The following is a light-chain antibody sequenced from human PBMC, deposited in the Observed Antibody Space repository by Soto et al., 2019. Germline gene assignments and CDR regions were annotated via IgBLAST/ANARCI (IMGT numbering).Light chain of an antibody. CDR3: QQYYNTPRT. CDR2: WAS. V-gene: IGKV4-1*01. Sequence: DIVMTQCPDSLAVSLGERATINCKSSQSVLYSSNNKNYLAWYQQKPGQPPRLLIYWASARESGVPDRFSGSGSGTDFTLTISSLQAEDVAVYYCQQYYNTPRTLGQGTNVEIK. J-gene: IGKJ1*01. CDR1: QSVLYSSNNKNY.